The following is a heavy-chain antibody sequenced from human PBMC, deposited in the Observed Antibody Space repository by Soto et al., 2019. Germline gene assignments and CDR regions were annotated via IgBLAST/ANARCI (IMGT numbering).Heavy chain of an antibody. CDR1: GITSSDYW. Sequence: PVGSLRLSGQVSGITSSDYWMTWVRQAPGKGREWVASIKQDGSEKSYVDSVEGRFTISRDNAKNSLYLQMDSLRVGDTAVYYCARGGVYSTSSLPRFYYYAMDVWGQGTTVTVSS. V-gene: IGHV3-7*01. D-gene: IGHD6-6*01. J-gene: IGHJ6*02. CDR2: IKQDGSEK. CDR3: ARGGVYSTSSLPRFYYYAMDV.